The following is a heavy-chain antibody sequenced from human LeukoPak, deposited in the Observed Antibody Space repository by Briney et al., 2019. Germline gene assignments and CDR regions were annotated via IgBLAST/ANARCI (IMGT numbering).Heavy chain of an antibody. CDR2: INPNSGGT. V-gene: IGHV1-2*02. CDR1: GYTFTGYY. J-gene: IGHJ4*02. Sequence: PGASVKVSCKASGYTFTGYYMHWVRQAPGQGLEWMGWINPNSGGTNYAQKFQGRVTMTRDTSISTAYMELSRLRSDDTAVYYCARGRELLLAVGYYFDYWGRGTLVTVSS. D-gene: IGHD1-26*01. CDR3: ARGRELLLAVGYYFDY.